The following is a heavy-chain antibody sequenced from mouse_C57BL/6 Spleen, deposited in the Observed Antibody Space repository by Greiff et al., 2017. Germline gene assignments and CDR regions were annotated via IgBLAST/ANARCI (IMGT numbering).Heavy chain of an antibody. CDR1: GFPFSSYA. CDR3: ARWTGTGFDY. V-gene: IGHV5-4*01. CDR2: ISDGGSYT. Sequence: EVQLVESGGGLVKPGGSLTLSCAASGFPFSSYAMSWVRQTPDKRLEWVATISDGGSYTYYPDNVKGRFTISRDNAKNNLYLQMSHLKSEDTAMYYCARWTGTGFDYWGQGTTLTVSS. D-gene: IGHD4-1*01. J-gene: IGHJ2*01.